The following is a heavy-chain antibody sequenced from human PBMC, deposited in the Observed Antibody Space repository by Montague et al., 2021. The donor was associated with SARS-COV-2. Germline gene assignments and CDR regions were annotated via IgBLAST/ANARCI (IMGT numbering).Heavy chain of an antibody. CDR2: MHFAGKT. D-gene: IGHD3-10*01. CDR1: GDSITNHY. Sequence: SETLSLTCSVSGDSITNHYWSWIRQPAGKGLEWIGRMHFAGKTNFSPFFSSRLTMSADTSKNQFSLKLTSVTAADTAIYFCARDRFDFGAGRQGTIDFWGQGTLVTVSS. V-gene: IGHV4-4*07. J-gene: IGHJ4*02. CDR3: ARDRFDFGAGRQGTIDF.